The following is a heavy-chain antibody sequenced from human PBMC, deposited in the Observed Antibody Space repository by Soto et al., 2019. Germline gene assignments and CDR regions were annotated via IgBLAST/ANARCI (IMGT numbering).Heavy chain of an antibody. CDR3: ARSGARPGDYYYGMDV. CDR1: GGTVSSYA. Sequence: QVQQVQSGAEVKKPGSSVKVSCKASGGTVSSYAISWVRQAPGQGLEWMGGIIPIFGTADYAQKFQGRVTITADESTSTAYMELSSLRSEDTAVYYCARSGARPGDYYYGMDVWGQGTTVTVSS. J-gene: IGHJ6*02. V-gene: IGHV1-69*12. CDR2: IIPIFGTA. D-gene: IGHD3-10*01.